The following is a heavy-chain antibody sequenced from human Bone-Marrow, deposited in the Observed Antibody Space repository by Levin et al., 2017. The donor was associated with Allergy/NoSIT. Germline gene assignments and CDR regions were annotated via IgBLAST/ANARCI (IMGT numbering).Heavy chain of an antibody. V-gene: IGHV1-69*13. CDR1: GITFSNCG. J-gene: IGHJ6*02. D-gene: IGHD5-12*01. CDR3: ARDLQPKYSATSDTGGMDV. CDR2: IIPMFGTT. Sequence: SVKVSCKASGITFSNCGIYWVRQAPGQGLEWMGGIIPMFGTTKYAQRFQGRLTITADLSTTTAYMDLSRLRFEDTAVYYCARDLQPKYSATSDTGGMDVWGQGTTVTVS.